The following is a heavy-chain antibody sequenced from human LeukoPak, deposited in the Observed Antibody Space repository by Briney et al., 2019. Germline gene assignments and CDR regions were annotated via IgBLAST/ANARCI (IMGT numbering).Heavy chain of an antibody. Sequence: ASVKVSCKASGYTFTNYYMHWVRQAPGQGLEWMGWINPNSGGTNYAQKFQGRVTMTRDTSISTAYMELSRLRSDDTAVYYCASGARFYCSSTSCPNWFDPWGQGTLVTVSS. D-gene: IGHD2-2*01. CDR3: ASGARFYCSSTSCPNWFDP. CDR1: GYTFTNYY. V-gene: IGHV1-2*02. J-gene: IGHJ5*02. CDR2: INPNSGGT.